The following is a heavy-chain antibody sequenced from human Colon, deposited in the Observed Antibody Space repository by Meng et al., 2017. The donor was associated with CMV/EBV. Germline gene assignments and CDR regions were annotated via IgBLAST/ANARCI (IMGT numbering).Heavy chain of an antibody. Sequence: GESLKISCAASGFTVNTNYLTWFRQAPGKRLEWVSVIYEDGGTYHADSVKGRFTISRDNAKNSLYLQMNGLRAEDTAVYYCARDVFRGEAFDIWGQGTMVTVSS. CDR3: ARDVFRGEAFDI. J-gene: IGHJ3*02. CDR2: IYEDGGT. V-gene: IGHV3-66*01. D-gene: IGHD3-3*01. CDR1: GFTVNTNY.